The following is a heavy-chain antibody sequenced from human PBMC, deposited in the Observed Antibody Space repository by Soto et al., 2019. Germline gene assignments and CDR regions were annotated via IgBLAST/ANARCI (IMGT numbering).Heavy chain of an antibody. CDR2: TRNKANSYST. CDR1: GFIFGDHY. CDR3: ARSGGIGMLRGAYDT. Sequence: EVQLVESGGGVVQPGGSLRLSCAASGFIFGDHYMDWVRLAPGKGLECVGLTRNKANSYSTEYAASVKGRFTISRDDSTNSLYLQMNSMKTEDTAVYYCARSGGIGMLRGAYDTWGQGALVTVSS. J-gene: IGHJ5*02. V-gene: IGHV3-72*01. D-gene: IGHD3-10*01.